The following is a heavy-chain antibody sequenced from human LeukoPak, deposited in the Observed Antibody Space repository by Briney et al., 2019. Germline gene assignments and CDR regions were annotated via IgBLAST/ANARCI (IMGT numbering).Heavy chain of an antibody. CDR2: IYSAGST. V-gene: IGHV3-66*01. J-gene: IGHJ4*02. CDR3: AKDRIDNTVDQ. D-gene: IGHD2-21*01. Sequence: GGSLRLFCVASGFIVSNSYMSWVRQAPGKGLEWVSVIYSAGSTYYADSVKGRFPISRDISKNTLYLQMNGLRAEDTAMYYCAKDRIDNTVDQWGEGTLVTVSS. CDR1: GFIVSNSY.